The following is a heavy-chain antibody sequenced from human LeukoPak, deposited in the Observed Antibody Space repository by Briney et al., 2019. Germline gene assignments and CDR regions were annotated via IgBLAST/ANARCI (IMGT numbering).Heavy chain of an antibody. Sequence: GGSLRLSCAASGFTFSSYEMNWVRQAPGKGLEWVSYISNSAYSMYYADSVKGRFTISRDNAKNSLFLQMNSLGAEDTAVYYCAILRGGASLFAHWGQGTLVAVSS. CDR2: ISNSAYSM. CDR3: AILRGGASLFAH. CDR1: GFTFSSYE. D-gene: IGHD3-10*01. V-gene: IGHV3-48*03. J-gene: IGHJ4*02.